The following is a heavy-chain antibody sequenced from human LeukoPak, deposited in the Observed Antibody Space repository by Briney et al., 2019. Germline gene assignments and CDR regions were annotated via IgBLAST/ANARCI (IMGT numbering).Heavy chain of an antibody. CDR3: ASADYYRIDF. J-gene: IGHJ4*02. CDR1: GGSISSSDW. D-gene: IGHD3-10*01. Sequence: SGTLSLTCTVSGGSISSSDWWSWVRQPPGKGLEWIGEMHQCGIINYNPSLKSRVTMSLDKAKKQFSLKLSSVTAADTSVYFCASADYYRIDFWGQGTLVTVSS. CDR2: MHQCGII. V-gene: IGHV4-4*02.